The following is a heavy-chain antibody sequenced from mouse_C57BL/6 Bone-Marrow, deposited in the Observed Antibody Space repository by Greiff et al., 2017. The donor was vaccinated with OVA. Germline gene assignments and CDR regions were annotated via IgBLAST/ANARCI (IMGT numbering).Heavy chain of an antibody. V-gene: IGHV1-18*01. J-gene: IGHJ1*03. CDR2: INPNNGGT. D-gene: IGHD2-5*01. Sequence: VQLQQSGPELVKPGASVKIPCKASGYTFTDYNMDWVKQSHGKSLEWIGDINPNNGGTIYNQKFKGKATLTVDKSSSTAYMELRSLTSEDTAVYYCAREKAYYSNFWYFDVWGTGTTVTVSS. CDR1: GYTFTDYN. CDR3: AREKAYYSNFWYFDV.